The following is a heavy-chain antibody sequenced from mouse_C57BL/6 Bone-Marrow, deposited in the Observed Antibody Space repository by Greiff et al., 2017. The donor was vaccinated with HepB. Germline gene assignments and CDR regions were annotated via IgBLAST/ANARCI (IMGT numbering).Heavy chain of an antibody. CDR2: IYPGDGDT. CDR1: GYAFSSSW. V-gene: IGHV1-82*01. Sequence: QVQLQQSGPELVKPGASVKISCKASGYAFSSSWMNWVKQRPGKGLEWIGRIYPGDGDTNYNGKFKGKATLTADKSSSTAYMQLSSLTSEDSAVYFCARSHYSNYDGFAYWGQGTLVTVSA. J-gene: IGHJ3*01. CDR3: ARSHYSNYDGFAY. D-gene: IGHD2-5*01.